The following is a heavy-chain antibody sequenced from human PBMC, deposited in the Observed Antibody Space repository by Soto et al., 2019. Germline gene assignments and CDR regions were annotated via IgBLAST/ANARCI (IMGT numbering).Heavy chain of an antibody. D-gene: IGHD3-10*01. V-gene: IGHV1-69*13. CDR2: IIPVFRET. CDR3: ARARLSNGDPNIYFFYGLDV. Sequence: SVKVSCKASGDMFRNSAFTWVRQAPGQGLAWMGVIIPVFRETDVAQKFQGRVNLTADESTSSLYMEVSSLTSEDTSVYYCARARLSNGDPNIYFFYGLDVWGQGTTVTVSS. CDR1: GDMFRNSA. J-gene: IGHJ6*02.